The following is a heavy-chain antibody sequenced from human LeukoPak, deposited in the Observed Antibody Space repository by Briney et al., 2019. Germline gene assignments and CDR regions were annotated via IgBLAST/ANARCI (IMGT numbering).Heavy chain of an antibody. J-gene: IGHJ6*02. CDR2: IKQDGSEK. V-gene: IGHV3-7*03. Sequence: GGSLRLSCAASGFTFSSYWMSWVRQAPGKGLEWVANIKQDGSEKYYVDSVKGRFTISRDNAKNSLYLQVNSLRAEDTAVYYCARDLYYDFWSGYYTQNQYYYYGMDVWGQGTTVTVSS. CDR1: GFTFSSYW. CDR3: ARDLYYDFWSGYYTQNQYYYYGMDV. D-gene: IGHD3-3*01.